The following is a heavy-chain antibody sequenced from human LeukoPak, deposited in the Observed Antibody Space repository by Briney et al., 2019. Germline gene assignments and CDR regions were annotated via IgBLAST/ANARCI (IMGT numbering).Heavy chain of an antibody. CDR2: IYNGGGT. V-gene: IGHV4-4*07. J-gene: IGHJ4*02. CDR3: ATDGVGSPKLSTVIMPRGLHS. Sequence: SETLSLTCTVSGGSISSYYWNWIRQPAGEGLEWSGRIYNGGGTNYNPSVTSRVTMSVDTSKNKFSLKLNSMTPADTAIYYRATDGVGSPKLSTVIMPRGLHSWGQGTLVTVSS. CDR1: GGSISSYY. D-gene: IGHD3-22*01.